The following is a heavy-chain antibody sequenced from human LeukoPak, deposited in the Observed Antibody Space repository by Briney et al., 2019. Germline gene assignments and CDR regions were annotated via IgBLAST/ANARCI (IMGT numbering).Heavy chain of an antibody. D-gene: IGHD4-17*01. CDR2: ISSSGSTI. CDR1: GFTFSSYE. V-gene: IGHV3-48*03. Sequence: PGGSLRLSCAASGFTFSSYEMNWVPQAPGKGLEWVSYISSSGSTIYYADSVKGRFTISRDNAKNSLYLQMNSLRAEDTAVYYCARDFAVTKEGWFDPWGQGTLVTVSS. J-gene: IGHJ5*02. CDR3: ARDFAVTKEGWFDP.